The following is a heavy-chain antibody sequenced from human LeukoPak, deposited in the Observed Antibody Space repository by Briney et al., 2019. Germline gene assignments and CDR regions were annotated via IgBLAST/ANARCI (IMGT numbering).Heavy chain of an antibody. V-gene: IGHV1-8*03. CDR2: MNPNSGNT. CDR3: SRSTETYYYDCSGYPLDH. Sequence: GASVKVSCKASGYTFTSYDINWVRQATGQGLEWMGWMNPNSGNTGYAQKFQGRVTITRNTSISTAYMELSSLRSEDTAVYYCSRSTETYYYDCSGYPLDHWGQGTLVTVSS. CDR1: GYTFTSYD. J-gene: IGHJ4*02. D-gene: IGHD3-22*01.